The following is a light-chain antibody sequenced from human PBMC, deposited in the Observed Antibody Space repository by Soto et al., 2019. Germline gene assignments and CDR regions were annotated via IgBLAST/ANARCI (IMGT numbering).Light chain of an antibody. V-gene: IGLV7-46*01. CDR3: LLSYDDARV. CDR2: DTS. Sequence: QTVVTQEPSLTVSPGGTVTLTCGSSTGPVISTHYPYWFQQKPGQAPRTVIYDTSIRHSWTPARFSGSLLGGKAVLTLSGAQPEDEADYYCLLSYDDARVFGGGTKVTVL. J-gene: IGLJ3*02. CDR1: TGPVISTHY.